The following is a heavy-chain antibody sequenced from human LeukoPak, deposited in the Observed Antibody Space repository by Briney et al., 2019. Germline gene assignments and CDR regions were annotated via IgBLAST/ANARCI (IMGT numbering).Heavy chain of an antibody. CDR2: INWNGGRT. V-gene: IGHV3-20*04. J-gene: IGHJ3*02. CDR3: ARDGTSDAFDI. CDR1: GFTYDDNG. Sequence: GGSLRLSCAASGFTYDDNGMNWVRQAPGKGLEWVSSINWNGGRTGYVDPVKGRFTVSRDNAKNSLYLQMNSLRAEDTALYYCARDGTSDAFDIWGQGTMVTVSS. D-gene: IGHD1-26*01.